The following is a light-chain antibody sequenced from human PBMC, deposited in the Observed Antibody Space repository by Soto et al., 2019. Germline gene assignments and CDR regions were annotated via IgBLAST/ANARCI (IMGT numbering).Light chain of an antibody. CDR1: QSVSSSY. CDR3: QQRSNWPVT. V-gene: IGKV3D-20*02. Sequence: IVMTQSPSTLSLAPGERATLSCRANQSVSSSYLAWYQQKPGQAPRLLIYDASSRAPGIPARFSGSGTGTEFSLTISRLQPEDCAVYYCQQRSNWPVTFGGGTKVDIK. CDR2: DAS. J-gene: IGKJ4*01.